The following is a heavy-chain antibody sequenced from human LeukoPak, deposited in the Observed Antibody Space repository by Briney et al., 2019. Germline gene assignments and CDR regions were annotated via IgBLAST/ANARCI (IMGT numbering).Heavy chain of an antibody. CDR2: IYHSGST. D-gene: IGHD3-3*01. CDR3: ARVGDFWSGYDY. Sequence: PSETLSLTCTVSGGSISDYSWSWIRQPPGKGLEWIGYIYHSGSTYYNPSLKSRVTISVDRSKNQFSLKLSSVTAADTAVYYCARVGDFWSGYDYWGQGTLVTVSS. V-gene: IGHV4-30-2*01. J-gene: IGHJ4*02. CDR1: GGSISDYS.